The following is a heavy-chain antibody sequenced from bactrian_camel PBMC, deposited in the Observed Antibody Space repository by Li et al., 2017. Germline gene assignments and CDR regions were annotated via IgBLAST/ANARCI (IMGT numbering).Heavy chain of an antibody. J-gene: IGHJ4*01. CDR1: GFTYSSYS. V-gene: IGHV3S55*01. CDR2: INNDGDT. D-gene: IGHD3*01. Sequence: HVQLVESGGGSAQAGGSLRLSCVASGFTYSSYSMGWFRQHPQGAKKEGEGVAAINNDGDTIYADSVKGRFTISRDNAKRTIYLQMNALEPEDSAMYYCGAAYAGFDHSAGCEFDFPYKGQGTQVTVS.